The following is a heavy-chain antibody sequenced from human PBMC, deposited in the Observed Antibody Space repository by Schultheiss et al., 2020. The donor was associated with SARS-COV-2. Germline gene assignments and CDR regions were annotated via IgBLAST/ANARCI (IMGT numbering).Heavy chain of an antibody. CDR3: AKDAGRYSYGWSDHGMDV. CDR1: GFTFDDYA. D-gene: IGHD5-18*01. CDR2: ISWNSGSI. J-gene: IGHJ6*02. Sequence: SLKISCAASGFTFDDYAMHWVRQAPGKGLEWVSGISWNSGSIGYADSVKGRFTISRDNAKNSLYLQMNSLRAEDTALYYCAKDAGRYSYGWSDHGMDVWGQGTTVTVSS. V-gene: IGHV3-9*01.